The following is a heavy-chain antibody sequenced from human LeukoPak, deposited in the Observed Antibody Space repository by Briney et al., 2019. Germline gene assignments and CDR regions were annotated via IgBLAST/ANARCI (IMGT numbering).Heavy chain of an antibody. V-gene: IGHV3-23*01. CDR1: GFTLSSHA. J-gene: IGHJ4*02. CDR2: IAYSGDST. D-gene: IGHD2-2*01. Sequence: GGSLRLSCAASGFTLSSHAMTWVRQAPGKGLEWVSGIAYSGDSTYYAGSVKGRFTISRDNSRNTLYLQMNSLRAEDTAVYHCAKDKLPTAMFSYVYWGQGTLVTVSS. CDR3: AKDKLPTAMFSYVY.